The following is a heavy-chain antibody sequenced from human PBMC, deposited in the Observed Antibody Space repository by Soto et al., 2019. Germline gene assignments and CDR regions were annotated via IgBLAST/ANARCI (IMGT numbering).Heavy chain of an antibody. CDR2: INAHSGGT. V-gene: IGHV1-2*02. CDR1: GFSFTGYY. CDR3: AKDLTRQLAYWLDP. J-gene: IGHJ5*02. Sequence: QVQLVQSGAAVKKPAAAVKVSCKASGFSFTGYYIHWLRQAPGQGLEWMGWINAHSGGTEYAQKFQGRVTLTRDTSIATAYLTLTSLTSDDTALYYCAKDLTRQLAYWLDPWGQGTQVTVSS. D-gene: IGHD6-6*01.